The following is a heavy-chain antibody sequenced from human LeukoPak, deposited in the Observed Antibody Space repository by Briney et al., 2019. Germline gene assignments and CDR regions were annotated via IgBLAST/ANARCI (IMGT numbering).Heavy chain of an antibody. CDR1: GFTFSSYW. Sequence: GGSLRLSCAASGFTFSSYWMSWVRQAPGKGLEWVANIKQDGSEKYYVDSVKGRFTISRDNAKNSLYLQMNSLRAEDTAVYYCARDLSSSTSCYSYWGQGTLVTVSS. CDR3: ARDLSSSTSCYSY. J-gene: IGHJ4*02. V-gene: IGHV3-7*01. D-gene: IGHD2-2*01. CDR2: IKQDGSEK.